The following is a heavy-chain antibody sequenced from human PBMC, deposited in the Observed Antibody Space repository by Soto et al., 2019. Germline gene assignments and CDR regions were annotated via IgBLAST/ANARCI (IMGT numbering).Heavy chain of an antibody. CDR1: GFTFSSYA. CDR3: ARDQDVWGSYRIYYYYYGMDV. CDR2: ISYDGSNK. J-gene: IGHJ6*02. V-gene: IGHV3-30-3*01. Sequence: GGSLRLSCAASGFTFSSYAMHWVRQAPGKGLEWVAVISYDGSNKYYADSVKGRFTISRDNSKNTLYLQMNSLRAEDTAVYYCARDQDVWGSYRIYYYYYGMDVWGQGTTVTVSS. D-gene: IGHD3-16*02.